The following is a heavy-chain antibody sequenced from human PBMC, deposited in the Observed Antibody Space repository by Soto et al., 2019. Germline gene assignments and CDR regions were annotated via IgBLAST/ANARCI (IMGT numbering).Heavy chain of an antibody. V-gene: IGHV4-30-2*01. CDR1: VGSISSGGYS. D-gene: IGHD6-13*01. CDR3: ASGIAAAGLAFDI. CDR2: IYHSGST. Sequence: PSETLSLTCAVSVGSISSGGYSWSWIRQPPGKGLEWIGYIYHSGSTYYNPSLKSRVTISVDRSKNQFSLKLSSVTAADTAVYYCASGIAAAGLAFDIWGQGTMVTVSS. J-gene: IGHJ3*02.